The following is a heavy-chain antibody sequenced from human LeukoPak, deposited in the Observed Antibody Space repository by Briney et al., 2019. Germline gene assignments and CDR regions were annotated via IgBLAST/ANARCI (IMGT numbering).Heavy chain of an antibody. V-gene: IGHV3-11*01. D-gene: IGHD3-3*01. CDR3: ARLRFLEWADFDY. Sequence: GSLRLSCADSGFTFSDYYMIWIRQAPGKGLEWVSYISSSGSTIYYADSVKGRFTISRDNAKNSLYLQMNSLRAEDTAVYYCARLRFLEWADFDYWGQGTLVTVSS. CDR1: GFTFSDYY. CDR2: ISSSGSTI. J-gene: IGHJ4*02.